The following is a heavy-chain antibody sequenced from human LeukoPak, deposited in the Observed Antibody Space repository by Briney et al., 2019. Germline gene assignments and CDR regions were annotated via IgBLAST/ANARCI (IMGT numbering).Heavy chain of an antibody. J-gene: IGHJ3*02. CDR3: ARDFYYDSSGYKVAHAFDI. CDR1: GFTVSSNY. Sequence: GGSLRLSCAASGFTVSSNYMSWVRQAPGKGLEWVSVIYSGGSTYYADSVKGRFTISRDNSKNTLYLQMNSLRAEDTAVYYCARDFYYDSSGYKVAHAFDIWGQGTMVTVSS. V-gene: IGHV3-53*01. D-gene: IGHD3-22*01. CDR2: IYSGGST.